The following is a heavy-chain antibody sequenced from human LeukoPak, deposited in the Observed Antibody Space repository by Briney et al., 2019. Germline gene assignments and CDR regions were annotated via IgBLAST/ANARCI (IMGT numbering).Heavy chain of an antibody. CDR3: ARAWYSGYVYLFDY. J-gene: IGHJ4*02. CDR1: GLTFSGYT. Sequence: GRCLSLSWAASGLTFSGYTLDSVSQAPGNWLEWVASISSSRSHKYYADSVKSRFTISRDNAENSLYLQMNSLRSEDTAVYYCARAWYSGYVYLFDYWGQGTLVTVCS. D-gene: IGHD5-12*01. V-gene: IGHV3-21*06. CDR2: ISSSRSHK.